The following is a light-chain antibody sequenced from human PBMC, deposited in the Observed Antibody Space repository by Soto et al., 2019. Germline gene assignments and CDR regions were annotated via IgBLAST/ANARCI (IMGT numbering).Light chain of an antibody. Sequence: EIVLTQSPATLSLSPGERATLSCRASPSVTNYLAWYQQKPGQPPRLLIYGAFNRTAGIPARFSGSGSGTDFTLTISRLEPEDFAVYYCQHYGSSPTTFGQGTKVDIK. CDR3: QHYGSSPTT. CDR1: PSVTNY. J-gene: IGKJ1*01. V-gene: IGKV3-20*01. CDR2: GAF.